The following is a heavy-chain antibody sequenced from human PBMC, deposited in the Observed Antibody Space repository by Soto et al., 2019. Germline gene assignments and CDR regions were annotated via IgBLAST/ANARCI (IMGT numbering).Heavy chain of an antibody. CDR1: GGSISSGGYY. D-gene: IGHD3-3*01. Sequence: QEQLQISGPGLVKPSQTLSLTSTVSGGSISSGGYYWSWIRQHPGKGLEWIGYIYYSGSTYYKPSLKSRLTISVDTSKNQFSLKLSAVTAADTAVYYCAIQGVIRFLEWLLCWGQGTLVTVSS. CDR3: AIQGVIRFLEWLLC. CDR2: IYYSGST. J-gene: IGHJ4*02. V-gene: IGHV4-31*03.